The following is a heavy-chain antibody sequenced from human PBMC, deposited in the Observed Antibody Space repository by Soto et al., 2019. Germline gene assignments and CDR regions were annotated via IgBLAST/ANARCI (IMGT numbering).Heavy chain of an antibody. CDR3: ARDRALGTEEISFDY. CDR1: GFTFSSYS. V-gene: IGHV3-48*02. D-gene: IGHD1-1*01. J-gene: IGHJ4*02. CDR2: ISSSSSTI. Sequence: PGGSLRLSCAASGFTFSSYSMNWVRQAPGKGLEWVSYISSSSSTIYYADSVKGRFTISRDNAKNSLYLQMNSLRDEDTAVYYCARDRALGTEEISFDYWGQGTLVTVSS.